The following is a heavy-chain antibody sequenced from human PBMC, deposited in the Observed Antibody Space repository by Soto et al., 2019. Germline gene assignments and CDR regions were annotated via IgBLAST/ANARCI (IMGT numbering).Heavy chain of an antibody. V-gene: IGHV3-23*01. CDR2: IGGSGTGGRT. CDR3: AQSPGGLDGYNYDYYGRDV. D-gene: IGHD5-12*01. CDR1: GLTFSTYA. Sequence: EVHLLESGGDLVQPGGSLRLSCTASGLTFSTYAMSWVRQAPGKGLEWVSAIGGSGTGGRTYYADSVKGRFTISRDNSKIAVYLQMNILRADDTAVYYCAQSPGGLDGYNYDYYGRDVWGQGTTVTVSS. J-gene: IGHJ6*02.